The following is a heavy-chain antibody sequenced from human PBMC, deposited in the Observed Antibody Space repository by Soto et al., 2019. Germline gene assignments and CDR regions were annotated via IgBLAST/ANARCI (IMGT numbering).Heavy chain of an antibody. J-gene: IGHJ1*01. V-gene: IGHV1-18*04. CDR1: GYTFTNYG. D-gene: IGHD6-13*01. Sequence: QVQLVQSGAEVKKPGASVKVSCKASGYTFTNYGISWVRQAPGQGPEWMGWISGFNGNTKYARKVQGRVTLTTDTSATTAYMELRGLRSDDTAVYYCARGGSSWSAEYYEHWGQGTLVTVS. CDR2: ISGFNGNT. CDR3: ARGGSSWSAEYYEH.